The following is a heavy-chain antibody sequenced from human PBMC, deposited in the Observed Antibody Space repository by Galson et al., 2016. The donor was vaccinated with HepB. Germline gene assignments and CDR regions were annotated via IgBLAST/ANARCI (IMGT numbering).Heavy chain of an antibody. V-gene: IGHV3-13*01. D-gene: IGHD6-19*01. CDR1: GFPFSMYD. CDR3: ARGGRSNGWNFHDFFDI. J-gene: IGHJ3*02. CDR2: IGTAGGT. Sequence: SLRLSCAASGFPFSMYDMHWVRQVTGKGLEWVSGIGTAGGTYYSGSVKGRFTISRENAKSSLYLQMNSLRAGDAAVYYCARGGRSNGWNFHDFFDIWGQGTMVAVSS.